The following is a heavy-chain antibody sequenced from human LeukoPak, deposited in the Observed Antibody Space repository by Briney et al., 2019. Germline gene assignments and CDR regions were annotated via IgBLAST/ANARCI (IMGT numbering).Heavy chain of an antibody. J-gene: IGHJ4*02. Sequence: GGSLRLSCVASGFTFDDYGIGWVRQAPGKGLEWVSGINWNGGSTDHADSVKGRFTISRDNAKNSVYLQMSSLRVEDTALYHCVLTSGSGSYRGYLNYWGQGTLVTVSS. CDR3: VLTSGSGSYRGYLNY. CDR1: GFTFDDYG. D-gene: IGHD3-10*01. CDR2: INWNGGST. V-gene: IGHV3-20*01.